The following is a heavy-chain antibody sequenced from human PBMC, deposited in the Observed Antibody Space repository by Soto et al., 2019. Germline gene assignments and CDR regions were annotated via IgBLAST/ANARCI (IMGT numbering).Heavy chain of an antibody. Sequence: ASVKVSCTVSGYTLTELSMHWVRQAPGKGLEWMGGFDPEDGETIYAQKFQGRVTMTEDTSTDTAYMELSSLRSEDTAVYYCARETGYDSSGYYFNPVRNAFDIWGQGTMVTVSS. V-gene: IGHV1-24*01. D-gene: IGHD3-22*01. CDR2: FDPEDGET. CDR1: GYTLTELS. J-gene: IGHJ3*02. CDR3: ARETGYDSSGYYFNPVRNAFDI.